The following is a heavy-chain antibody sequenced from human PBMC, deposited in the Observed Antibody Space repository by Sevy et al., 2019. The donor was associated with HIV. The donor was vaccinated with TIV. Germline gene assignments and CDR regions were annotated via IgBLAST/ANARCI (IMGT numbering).Heavy chain of an antibody. Sequence: GGSLRLSYAASGFTFSRNAMSWVRQAPGKGLEWASAITGSGGSTYYADSVKGRFTISRDNSKNTLYLQMNSLRVEDTAVYYCAKVGYCSSTSCYSIYYGMDVWGQGTTVTVSS. CDR3: AKVGYCSSTSCYSIYYGMDV. CDR1: GFTFSRNA. D-gene: IGHD2-2*02. J-gene: IGHJ6*02. V-gene: IGHV3-23*01. CDR2: ITGSGGST.